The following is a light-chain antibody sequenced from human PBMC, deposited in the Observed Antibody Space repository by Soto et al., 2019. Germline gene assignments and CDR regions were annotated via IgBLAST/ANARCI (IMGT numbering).Light chain of an antibody. CDR2: GAS. J-gene: IGKJ1*01. Sequence: EIVMTQSPATLSVSPGERATLSCRDSQSVSSNLAWYQQKPGQAPRLLIYGASTRATGIPARFSGSGSGTESTLTIISLQSEDFAVYYCQQYNNWPPRTFGQGTKVDIK. CDR3: QQYNNWPPRT. CDR1: QSVSSN. V-gene: IGKV3D-15*01.